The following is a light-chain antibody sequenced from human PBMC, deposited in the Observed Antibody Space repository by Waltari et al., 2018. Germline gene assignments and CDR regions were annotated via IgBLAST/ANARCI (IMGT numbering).Light chain of an antibody. CDR1: QSITSS. CDR3: QQSHSSPLT. V-gene: IGKV1-39*01. CDR2: ASS. Sequence: DIQMTQSPSSLSASVGDRVTITCRASQSITSSLNWYQQRPRKAPKLLIYASSSLHSGVPSRFSGSGSATDFTLTINSLQPEDFATYYCQQSHSSPLTFGGGTKVEN. J-gene: IGKJ4*01.